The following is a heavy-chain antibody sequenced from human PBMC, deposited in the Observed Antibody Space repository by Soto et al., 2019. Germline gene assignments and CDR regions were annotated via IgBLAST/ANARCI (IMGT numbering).Heavy chain of an antibody. D-gene: IGHD6-19*01. Sequence: ASVKVSCKASGYTFTGYYMYWVRQAPGQGLEWMGWMNPNSGNTGYAQKFQGRVTMTRNTSISTAYMELSSLRSEDTAVYYCARVVTSSGTTYWGQGTLVTVSS. CDR2: MNPNSGNT. CDR1: GYTFTGYY. V-gene: IGHV1-8*02. J-gene: IGHJ4*02. CDR3: ARVVTSSGTTY.